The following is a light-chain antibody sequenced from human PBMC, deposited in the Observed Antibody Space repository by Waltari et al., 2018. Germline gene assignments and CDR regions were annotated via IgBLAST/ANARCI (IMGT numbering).Light chain of an antibody. Sequence: QSALTQPASVSGSPGQSITISCTGTSSDVGAYNYVSWYQQYPGKAPKLMIYDVSKWPSGVSSRFSGSKSGNTASLTISGLQAEDEADYYCSSYTRSSTVIFGGGTKLTVL. CDR3: SSYTRSSTVI. CDR2: DVS. V-gene: IGLV2-14*01. CDR1: SSDVGAYNY. J-gene: IGLJ2*01.